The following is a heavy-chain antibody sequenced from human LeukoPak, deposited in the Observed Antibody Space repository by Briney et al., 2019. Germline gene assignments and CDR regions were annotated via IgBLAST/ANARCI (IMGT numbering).Heavy chain of an antibody. CDR1: GFSFNSYT. V-gene: IGHV3-21*01. CDR2: ISPVSSYT. CDR3: VRDVSRRIGMDV. Sequence: GGSLRLSCLASGFSFNSYTMNWVREAPEKGLEWVSTISPVSSYTWYAESVKGRFTISRDNPKNSLYLQMDSLRAEDTAVYYCVRDVSRRIGMDVWGQGTTVTVSS. J-gene: IGHJ6*02. D-gene: IGHD2/OR15-2a*01.